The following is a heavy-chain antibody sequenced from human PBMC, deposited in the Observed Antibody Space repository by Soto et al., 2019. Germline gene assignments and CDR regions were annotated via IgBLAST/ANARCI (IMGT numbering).Heavy chain of an antibody. CDR1: GFTFSNYA. CDR2: ISYDGSNK. CDR3: ARPLWRDDYNWGYFDL. D-gene: IGHD4-4*01. Sequence: QVQLVESGGGVVQPGRSLRLSCAASGFTFSNYAMHWVRQAPGKGLEWVAVISYDGSNKYYADSVKGRFTISRDNSKNTLYLQMNSQRAEDTAVYYCARPLWRDDYNWGYFDLWGRGTLVTVSS. J-gene: IGHJ2*01. V-gene: IGHV3-30-3*01.